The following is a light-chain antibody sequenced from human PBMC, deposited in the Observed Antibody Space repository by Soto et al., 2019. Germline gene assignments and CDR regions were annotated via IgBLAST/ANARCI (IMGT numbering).Light chain of an antibody. CDR3: QQYGGSPYT. CDR1: QSVRSNY. V-gene: IGKV3-20*01. J-gene: IGKJ2*01. CDR2: HAS. Sequence: EIVLTQSPGTLSLSPGEGATLSCRASQSVRSNYLAWYQQKPGQAPRLLIYHASTRATGIPDRFSGSGSGTDFTLTISRPEPEDLAVYYCQQYGGSPYTFGQGTKLDI.